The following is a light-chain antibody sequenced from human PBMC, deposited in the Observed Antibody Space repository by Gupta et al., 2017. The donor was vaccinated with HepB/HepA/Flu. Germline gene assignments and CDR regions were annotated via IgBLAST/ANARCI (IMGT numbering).Light chain of an antibody. CDR2: DVS. Sequence: QSALTQPASVSGSPGQSITISCTGTSSDVGGYNYVSWYQQHPGKAPKLMIYDVSNRPSGVSNRFSGSKSGNTASLXIXGLQAEXEADYYCSSYTSSSTVFGTGTKVTVL. CDR1: SSDVGGYNY. J-gene: IGLJ1*01. CDR3: SSYTSSSTV. V-gene: IGLV2-14*03.